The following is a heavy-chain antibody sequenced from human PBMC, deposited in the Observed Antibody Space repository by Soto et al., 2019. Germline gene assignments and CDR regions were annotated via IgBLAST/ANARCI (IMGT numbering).Heavy chain of an antibody. Sequence: QVQLVESGGGVVQPGRSLRLSCAVSGFTVSTYGMHWVRQAPGKGLEWVAVIARDGGTKYYAGSVKGRFTISRDNSRNKLFLEMNSLRGDDMAVDYCTGEVASGYWGQGTLVTVSS. V-gene: IGHV3-30*03. CDR1: GFTVSTYG. D-gene: IGHD2-8*02. J-gene: IGHJ4*02. CDR3: TGEVASGY. CDR2: IARDGGTK.